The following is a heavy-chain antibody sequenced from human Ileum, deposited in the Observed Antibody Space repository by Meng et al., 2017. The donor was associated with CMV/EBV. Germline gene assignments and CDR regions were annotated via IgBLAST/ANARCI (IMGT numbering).Heavy chain of an antibody. D-gene: IGHD5-18*01. Sequence: SETLSLTCSVSGGSIRSSSYYWAWIRQPPGKGLERIGNIYDTGSSYYNPSLESRATISLDTPKNQVSLKLSSVTAADTAVYYCARVGYGYLFWGQGALVTVSS. CDR2: IYDTGSS. CDR3: ARVGYGYLF. V-gene: IGHV4-39*07. J-gene: IGHJ4*02. CDR1: GGSIRSSSYY.